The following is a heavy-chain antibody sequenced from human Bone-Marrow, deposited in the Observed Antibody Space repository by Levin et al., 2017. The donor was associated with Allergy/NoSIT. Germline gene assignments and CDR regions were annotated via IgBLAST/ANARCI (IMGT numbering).Heavy chain of an antibody. V-gene: IGHV4-39*07. J-gene: IGHJ4*02. Sequence: PSETLSLTCTVSGGSISSSNHYWGRIRQPPGKGLEWVGNIYYSGSAFYNPSLKSRVTISVDTSKNQFSLKLSSMTAADTAVYYCARGSDYGDYTYYFDYWGQGTLVTVSS. D-gene: IGHD4-17*01. CDR3: ARGSDYGDYTYYFDY. CDR1: GGSISSSNHY. CDR2: IYYSGSA.